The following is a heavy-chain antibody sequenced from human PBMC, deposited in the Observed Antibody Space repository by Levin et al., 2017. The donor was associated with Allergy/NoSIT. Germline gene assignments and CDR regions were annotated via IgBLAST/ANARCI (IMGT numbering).Heavy chain of an antibody. CDR2: IYYSGTA. V-gene: IGHV4-39*01. J-gene: IGHJ4*02. D-gene: IGHD6-19*01. CDR3: AGQEGQWLAQPFDY. CDR1: RGSISSTNNY. Sequence: PSETLSLTCTVSRGSISSTNNYWAWIRQPPGKGLEWIGTIYYSGTAYYNPSLKSRMTISVDTSKNQFSLQLNSVTAADTAVYYCAGQEGQWLAQPFDYWGQGTLVTVSS.